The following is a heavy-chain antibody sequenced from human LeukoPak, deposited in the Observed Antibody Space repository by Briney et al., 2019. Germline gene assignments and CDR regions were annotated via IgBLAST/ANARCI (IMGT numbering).Heavy chain of an antibody. Sequence: GGSLRLSCAASGLTVSSSYMSWVGQAPGKGLEWVSIIYNDGSTYYADSMKGRFTISRDNSKNTLYLQVNSLRAEDTAMYYCARNILFAFDIWGQGTMVTVSS. J-gene: IGHJ3*02. CDR2: IYNDGST. CDR1: GLTVSSSY. V-gene: IGHV3-53*01. D-gene: IGHD2/OR15-2a*01. CDR3: ARNILFAFDI.